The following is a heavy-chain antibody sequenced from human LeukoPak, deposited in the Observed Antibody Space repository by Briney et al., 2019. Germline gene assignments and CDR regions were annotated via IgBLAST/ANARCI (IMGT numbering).Heavy chain of an antibody. CDR1: GDSITSGDYY. CDR2: INYSGST. Sequence: KPSETLSLTCTVSGDSITSGDYYWTWIRQPPGKGLEWVGYINYSGSTYSNPSLKSRLTISVDTSKNQFSLRLTSVTATDTAIYYCARDLGAAAGTLDYWGQGTLVTVSS. D-gene: IGHD6-13*01. J-gene: IGHJ4*02. CDR3: ARDLGAAAGTLDY. V-gene: IGHV4-30-4*01.